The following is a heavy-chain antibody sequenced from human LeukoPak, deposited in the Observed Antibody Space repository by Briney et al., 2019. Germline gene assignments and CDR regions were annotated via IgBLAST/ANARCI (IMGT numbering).Heavy chain of an antibody. CDR1: GGSISSSSYY. CDR3: ARHSGPRTDWSGYENPFDY. V-gene: IGHV4-39*01. D-gene: IGHD5-12*01. J-gene: IGHJ4*02. Sequence: PSETLSLTCTVSGGSISSSSYYWGWIRQPPGKGLEWIGSIYYSGSTYYNPSLKSRVTISVDTSKNQFSLKLSSVTAADTAVYYCARHSGPRTDWSGYENPFDYWGQGTLVTVSS. CDR2: IYYSGST.